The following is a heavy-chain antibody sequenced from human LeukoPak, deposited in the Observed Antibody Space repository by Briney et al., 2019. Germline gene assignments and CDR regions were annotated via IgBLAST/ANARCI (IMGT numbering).Heavy chain of an antibody. CDR1: GFTFSSYW. Sequence: GGSLRLSCAASGFTFSSYWMSWVRQAPGKGLEWAANIKQDGSEKYYVDSVKGRFTISRDNAKNSLYLQMNSLRAEDTAVYYCARDPLLGVVPAALLGYYMDVWGKGTTVTVSS. D-gene: IGHD2-2*01. CDR2: IKQDGSEK. CDR3: ARDPLLGVVPAALLGYYMDV. V-gene: IGHV3-7*01. J-gene: IGHJ6*03.